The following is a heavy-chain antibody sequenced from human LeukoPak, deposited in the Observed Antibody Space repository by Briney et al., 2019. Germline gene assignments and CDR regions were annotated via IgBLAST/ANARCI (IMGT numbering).Heavy chain of an antibody. CDR3: ARRDISSGWSFDY. D-gene: IGHD6-19*01. CDR2: IHTSGST. CDR1: GGSISNYH. Sequence: KPSETLSLTCTVSGGSISNYHWSWIRQPAGKGLEWIGQIHTSGSTNYNPPLKSRVTISIDTPENQLSLTIRSVTAADTAVYYCARRDISSGWSFDYWGQGTLVTVSS. V-gene: IGHV4-4*07. J-gene: IGHJ4*02.